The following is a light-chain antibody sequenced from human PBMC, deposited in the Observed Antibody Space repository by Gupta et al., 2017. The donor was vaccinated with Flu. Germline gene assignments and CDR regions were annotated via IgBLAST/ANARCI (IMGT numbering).Light chain of an antibody. CDR1: SSNIGSNY. V-gene: IGLV1-47*01. CDR2: KNI. Sequence: QSVLPQPPSASGTPGHRVTISCSGSSSNIGSNYVYWYQQLPGTAPKLLIYKNIQRPSGVPDRFSGSKSGTSASLAISGLRSEDEADYYCAAWDDSLSGGVFGGGTKLTVL. CDR3: AAWDDSLSGGV. J-gene: IGLJ3*02.